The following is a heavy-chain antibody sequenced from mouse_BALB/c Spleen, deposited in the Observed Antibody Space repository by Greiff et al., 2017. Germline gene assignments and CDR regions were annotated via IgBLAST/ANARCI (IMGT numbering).Heavy chain of an antibody. CDR3: AREDRYDGYAMDY. Sequence: VQLQQSGAELVKPGASVKLSCKASGYTFTSYYMYWVKQRPGQGLEWIGEINPSNGGTSYNQKSKGKATLTVDKSSSTAYMHLNSLTSEDSAIYYCAREDRYDGYAMDYWGQGTSVTVSS. D-gene: IGHD2-14*01. V-gene: IGHV1S81*02. CDR2: INPSNGGT. J-gene: IGHJ4*01. CDR1: GYTFTSYY.